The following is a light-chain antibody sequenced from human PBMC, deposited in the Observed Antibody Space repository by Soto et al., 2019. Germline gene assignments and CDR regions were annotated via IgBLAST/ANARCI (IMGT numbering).Light chain of an antibody. Sequence: QSVLIQPASVSGSPGQSITISCTGTTSDVGGYNHVSWFQQHPGKVPKLMIYDVNNRPSGVSNRFSGSKSGNTASLTISGLPAEVEADYYCSSYTNTNPLVFGGGTKLTVL. CDR2: DVN. J-gene: IGLJ2*01. V-gene: IGLV2-14*01. CDR1: TSDVGGYNH. CDR3: SSYTNTNPLV.